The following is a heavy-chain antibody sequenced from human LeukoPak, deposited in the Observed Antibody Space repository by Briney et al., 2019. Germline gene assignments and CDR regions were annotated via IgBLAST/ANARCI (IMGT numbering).Heavy chain of an antibody. D-gene: IGHD3-3*01. CDR3: ARGNYDFWSGYLLHYGMDV. CDR2: IYYSGST. Sequence: SETLSLTCTVSGGSISSYYWSWIRQPPGKGLEWIGYIYYSGSTNYNPSLKSRVTISVDTSKNQFSLKLSSVTAADAAVYYCARGNYDFWSGYLLHYGMDVWGQGTTVTVSS. V-gene: IGHV4-59*01. CDR1: GGSISSYY. J-gene: IGHJ6*02.